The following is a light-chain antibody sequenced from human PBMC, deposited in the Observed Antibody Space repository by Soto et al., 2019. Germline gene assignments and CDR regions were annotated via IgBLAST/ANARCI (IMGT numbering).Light chain of an antibody. V-gene: IGKV3-15*01. CDR3: QQYTNWPPWT. CDR2: GAS. Sequence: EIVMTQSPATLSGSPGERAILSCRASESVRDNLAWYQQKPGQAPRLLIYGASTRATGIPARFSGSGSGTEFTLPISNLQSDDFAFYYCQQYTNWPPWTFGQGTKVEIK. CDR1: ESVRDN. J-gene: IGKJ1*01.